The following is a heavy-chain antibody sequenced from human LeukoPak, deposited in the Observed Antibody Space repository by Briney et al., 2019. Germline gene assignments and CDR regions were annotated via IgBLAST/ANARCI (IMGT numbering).Heavy chain of an antibody. Sequence: PGGSLRLSCAASGFTFSSYSMNWVRQAPGKGLEGVAFIRYDGSNKYYADSVKGRFTISRDNSKNTLYLQMNSLRAEDTAVYYCAKNSGRSGLFDPWGQGTLVTVSS. V-gene: IGHV3-30*02. D-gene: IGHD3-10*01. CDR3: AKNSGRSGLFDP. CDR2: IRYDGSNK. CDR1: GFTFSSYS. J-gene: IGHJ5*02.